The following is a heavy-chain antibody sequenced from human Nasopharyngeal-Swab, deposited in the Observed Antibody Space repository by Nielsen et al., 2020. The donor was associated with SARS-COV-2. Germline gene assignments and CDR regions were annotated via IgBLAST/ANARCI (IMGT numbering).Heavy chain of an antibody. D-gene: IGHD6-13*01. J-gene: IGHJ4*02. CDR2: IWYDGSNK. Sequence: GESLKISCAASGFTFSSYGMHWVRQAPGKGLEWVAVIWYDGSNKYYADSVKGRFTISRVNSKNTLYLQMNSLRDEDTAVYYCAKAGYSSSSDYWGQGTLVSVSS. CDR3: AKAGYSSSSDY. CDR1: GFTFSSYG. V-gene: IGHV3-33*03.